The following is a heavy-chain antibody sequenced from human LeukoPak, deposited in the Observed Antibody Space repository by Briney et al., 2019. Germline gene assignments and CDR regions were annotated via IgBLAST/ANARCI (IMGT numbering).Heavy chain of an antibody. CDR2: IYHSGST. D-gene: IGHD2/OR15-2a*01. CDR3: GRAPTSGGARSRYYGFFLYNFDY. Sequence: SETLSLTCSVCGYSKRSDLYRGRIRQPPGKGLEWIGSIYHSGSTYYNPSLKSRVTMSVDTSKNHFSLRLTSVTAAETDLSFCGRAPTSGGARSRYYGFFLYNFDYWGQGTLVTVSS. J-gene: IGHJ4*02. V-gene: IGHV4-38-2*02. CDR1: GYSKRSDLY.